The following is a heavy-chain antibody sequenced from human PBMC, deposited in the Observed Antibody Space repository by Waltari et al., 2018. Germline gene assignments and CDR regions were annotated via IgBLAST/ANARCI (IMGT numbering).Heavy chain of an antibody. CDR1: GGSISSGSYY. Sequence: QVQLQESGPGLVKPSQTLSLTCTVSGGSISSGSYYWSWIRQPAGKGLEWIGRIDTSGRTNYNPSLKSRVTISVDTSKNQFSLKLSSVTAADTAVYYCAGSPGIAAAASWGQGTLVTVSS. V-gene: IGHV4-61*02. CDR2: IDTSGRT. D-gene: IGHD6-13*01. CDR3: AGSPGIAAAAS. J-gene: IGHJ5*02.